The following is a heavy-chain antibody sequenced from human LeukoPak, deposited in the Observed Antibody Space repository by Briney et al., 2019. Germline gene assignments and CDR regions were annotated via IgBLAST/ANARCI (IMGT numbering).Heavy chain of an antibody. CDR1: YG. J-gene: IGHJ4*02. D-gene: IGHD4-17*01. CDR3: AREDAVTTDFDY. V-gene: IGHV1-18*01. CDR2: ISAYNGNT. Sequence: YGISWVRQAPGQGLEGMGWISAYNGNTNYAQKLQGRVTMTTDTSTSTAYMELRSLRSDNTAVYYCAREDAVTTDFDYWGQGTLVTVSS.